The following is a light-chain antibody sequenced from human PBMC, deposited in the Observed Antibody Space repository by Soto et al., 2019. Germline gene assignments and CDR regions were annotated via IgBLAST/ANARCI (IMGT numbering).Light chain of an antibody. J-gene: IGLJ2*01. CDR1: SSNIGSTS. CDR3: ASWDVSLHRRGL. Sequence: QSVLTQPPSASGTPGQRVTISCSGSSSNIGSTSVNWYQQLPGTAPKLLIYKGNQRPTGVPDRFSGSTSGTSASLAISGLQSEDEADYYCASWDVSLHRRGLFGGGTKLTVL. CDR2: KGN. V-gene: IGLV1-44*01.